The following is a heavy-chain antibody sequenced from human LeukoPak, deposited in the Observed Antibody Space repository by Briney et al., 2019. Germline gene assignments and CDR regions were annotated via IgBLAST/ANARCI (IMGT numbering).Heavy chain of an antibody. J-gene: IGHJ2*01. CDR3: AREFLSYYDSSGYYYGWYFDL. V-gene: IGHV4-4*07. D-gene: IGHD3-22*01. CDR2: IYTSGST. Sequence: SETLSLTCTVSGGSISSYHWSWIRQPAGKGLEWIGRIYTSGSTNYNPSLKSRVTMSVDTSKNQFSLKLSSVTAADTAVYYCAREFLSYYDSSGYYYGWYFDLWGRGTLVTVSS. CDR1: GGSISSYH.